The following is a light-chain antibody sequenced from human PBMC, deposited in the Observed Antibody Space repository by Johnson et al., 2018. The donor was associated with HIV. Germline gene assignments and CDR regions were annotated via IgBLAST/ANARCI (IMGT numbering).Light chain of an antibody. Sequence: QPVLTQPPSVSAAPGQKVTISCSGSSSNIGNNYLSWYQQLPGTAHKLIIYENYKRPSDIPDRFSGSKSGTSATLGITGLPPGDAADYYCGTWDSNLSVEFCGTGTKVTVL. CDR3: GTWDSNLSVEF. J-gene: IGLJ1*01. V-gene: IGLV1-51*02. CDR2: ENY. CDR1: SSNIGNNY.